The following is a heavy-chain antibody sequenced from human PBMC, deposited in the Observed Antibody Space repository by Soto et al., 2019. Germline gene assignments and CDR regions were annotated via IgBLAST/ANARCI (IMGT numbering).Heavy chain of an antibody. CDR1: GFTFSSYS. J-gene: IGHJ5*02. CDR3: ARDSAWTDRWFDP. V-gene: IGHV3-21*01. Sequence: GGSLRLSCAASGFTFSSYSMNWVRQAPGKGLEWVSSISSSSSYIYYADSVKGRFTISRDNAKNSLYPQMNSLRAEDTAVYYCARDSAWTDRWFDPWGQGTLVTVSS. D-gene: IGHD1-1*01. CDR2: ISSSSSYI.